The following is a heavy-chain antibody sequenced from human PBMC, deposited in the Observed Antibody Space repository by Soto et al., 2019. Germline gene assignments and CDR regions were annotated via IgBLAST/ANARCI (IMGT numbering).Heavy chain of an antibody. J-gene: IGHJ4*01. CDR2: IRSDGTVQ. D-gene: IGHD2-15*01. CDR3: ASKRIDDFDY. V-gene: IGHV3-33*01. CDR1: GFAFSYHD. Sequence: GGSLRLSCAASGFAFSYHDMHWVRQAPGKGLEWVAVIRSDGTVQNYADSVKGRFTISRDNPKNTLYLEMNSLRAEDTAVYYCASKRIDDFDYWGRGTPVTVSS.